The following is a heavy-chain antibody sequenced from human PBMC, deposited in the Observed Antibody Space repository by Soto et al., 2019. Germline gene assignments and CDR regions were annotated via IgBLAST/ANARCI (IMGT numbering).Heavy chain of an antibody. CDR3: ARALGTYYYGSGSFLLRGVIDY. CDR1: GGSISSYY. J-gene: IGHJ4*02. Sequence: SETLSLTCTVSGGSISSYYWIWIRQHPGKGLEWIGYIYYSGSTYYNPSLKSRVTISVDTSKNQFSLKLSSVTAADTAVYYCARALGTYYYGSGSFLLRGVIDYWGQGTLVTVSS. V-gene: IGHV4-59*06. D-gene: IGHD3-10*01. CDR2: IYYSGST.